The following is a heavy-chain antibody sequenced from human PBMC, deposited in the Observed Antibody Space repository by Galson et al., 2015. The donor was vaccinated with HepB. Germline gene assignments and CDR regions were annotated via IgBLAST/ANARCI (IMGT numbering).Heavy chain of an antibody. CDR3: ASVVGTIYYYGMDV. V-gene: IGHV6-1*01. CDR1: GDSVSSNSAA. CDR2: TYYRSRWYN. D-gene: IGHD2-15*01. J-gene: IGHJ6*02. Sequence: CAISGDSVSSNSAAWNWIRQSPSRGLEWLGRTYYRSRWYNDYAESVRSPITINPDTSRNQFSLQLKSVTPEDTAVYYCASVVGTIYYYGMDVWGQGTTVIVS.